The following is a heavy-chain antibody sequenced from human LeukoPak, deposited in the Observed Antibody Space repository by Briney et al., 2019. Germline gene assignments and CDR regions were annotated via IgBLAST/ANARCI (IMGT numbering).Heavy chain of an antibody. CDR2: IVVGSGNT. V-gene: IGHV1-58*01. CDR3: AAEARSWYLGEYYFDY. J-gene: IGHJ4*02. D-gene: IGHD6-13*01. Sequence: SVKVSCKASGFTFTSSAVRWVRQARGQRLEWIGWIVVGSGNTNYAQKFQEGVTITRDMSTSTAYMELSSLRSEDTAVYYCAAEARSWYLGEYYFDYWGQGTLVTVSS. CDR1: GFTFTSSA.